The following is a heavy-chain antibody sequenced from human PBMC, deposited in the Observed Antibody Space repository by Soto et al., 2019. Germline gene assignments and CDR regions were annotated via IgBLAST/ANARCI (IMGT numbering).Heavy chain of an antibody. V-gene: IGHV3-23*01. CDR2: ITGTSDRT. Sequence: EVQLLESGGGLVQPGGSLRLSCAASGFTFSTYAMNWVRQAPGKGLEWVSGITGTSDRTYYADSVQGRFTISRANSNNSLFTQMPGFRPEDSAIYYGAKLSCWPGVGVNSGMAFDSWGQGTLVTVSS. D-gene: IGHD1-26*01. CDR1: GFTFSTYA. J-gene: IGHJ4*02. CDR3: AKLSCWPGVGVNSGMAFDS.